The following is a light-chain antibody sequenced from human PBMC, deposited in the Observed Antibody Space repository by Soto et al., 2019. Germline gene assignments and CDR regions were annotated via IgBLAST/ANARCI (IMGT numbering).Light chain of an antibody. CDR2: DAS. V-gene: IGKV1-39*01. CDR1: QSISSN. Sequence: DIQMTQSASSLSASVGDRVTITCRASQSISSNLNWHQQKPGKAPKVLIYDASSLQSGVPSRFSGSGSGTDFTLTISSLQPEDFATYYCQQSYSIPYTFGQGTKLEIK. J-gene: IGKJ2*01. CDR3: QQSYSIPYT.